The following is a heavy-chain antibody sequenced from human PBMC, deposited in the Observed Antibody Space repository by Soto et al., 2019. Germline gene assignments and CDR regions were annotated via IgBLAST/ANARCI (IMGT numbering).Heavy chain of an antibody. J-gene: IGHJ5*02. Sequence: GASVKVSCKASGGTFSSYTISWVRQAPGQGLEWMGRIIPILGIANYAQKFQGRVTITADKSTSTAYMELSSLRSEDTAVYFCSRLYGGYDYVFAPWGQGTLVPVSS. CDR2: IIPILGIA. CDR3: SRLYGGYDYVFAP. CDR1: GGTFSSYT. D-gene: IGHD5-12*01. V-gene: IGHV1-69*02.